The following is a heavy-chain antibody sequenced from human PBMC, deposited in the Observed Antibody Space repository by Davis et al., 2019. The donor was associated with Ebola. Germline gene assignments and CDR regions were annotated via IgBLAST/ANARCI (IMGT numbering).Heavy chain of an antibody. CDR2: IYPGDSDT. Sequence: GESLKISCKGSGYNFNTYWIGWVRQKPGKGLEWMGIIYPGDSDTRYNPSFEGQVTISVDTSVTTAYLQWSSLKASDTAIYYCARMKQRHYYFDYWDQGTLVTVSA. D-gene: IGHD6-25*01. J-gene: IGHJ4*02. CDR3: ARMKQRHYYFDY. CDR1: GYNFNTYW. V-gene: IGHV5-51*01.